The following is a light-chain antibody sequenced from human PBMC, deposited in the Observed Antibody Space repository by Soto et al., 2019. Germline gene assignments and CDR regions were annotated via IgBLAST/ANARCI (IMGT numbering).Light chain of an antibody. V-gene: IGKV3D-15*01. CDR2: GAS. CDR3: QQYDNWPPFT. CDR1: QSVGSR. Sequence: EIVMTQSPGTLSVSPGERDTISCRASQSVGSRLAWYQQKPGQAPRLLIYGASTRATGIPVRFSGSGSGTEFTLTISSLQSEDFAVYYCQQYDNWPPFTFGPGTKVDIK. J-gene: IGKJ3*01.